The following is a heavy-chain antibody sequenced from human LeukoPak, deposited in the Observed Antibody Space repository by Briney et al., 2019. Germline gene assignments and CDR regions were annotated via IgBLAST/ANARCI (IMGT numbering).Heavy chain of an antibody. CDR3: ATRNYYDSSGYWHDAFDI. V-gene: IGHV3-30*02. D-gene: IGHD3-22*01. J-gene: IGHJ3*02. CDR2: IRYDGSNK. Sequence: GGSLRLSCAASGFTVSSNYMSWVRQAPGKGLEWVAFIRYDGSNKYYADSVKGRFTISRDNSKNTLYLQMNSLRAEDTAVYYCATRNYYDSSGYWHDAFDIWGQGTMVTVSS. CDR1: GFTVSSNY.